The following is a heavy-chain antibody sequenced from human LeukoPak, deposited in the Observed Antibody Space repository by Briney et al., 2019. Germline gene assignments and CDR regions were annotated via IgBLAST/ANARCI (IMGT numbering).Heavy chain of an antibody. D-gene: IGHD3-9*01. CDR3: EKDTNVLRYFDWFLSSFDY. CDR1: GFTFSSYG. V-gene: IGHV3-30*18. CDR2: ISYDGSNK. J-gene: IGHJ4*02. Sequence: GRSLRLSCAASGFTFSSYGMHWVRQAPGKGLEWVAVISYDGSNKYYADSVKGRFTISRDNSKNTLYLQMNSLRAEDTTVYYCEKDTNVLRYFDWFLSSFDYWGQGTLVTVSS.